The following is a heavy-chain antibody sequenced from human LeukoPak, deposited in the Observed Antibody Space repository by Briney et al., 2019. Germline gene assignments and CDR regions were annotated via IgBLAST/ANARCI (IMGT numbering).Heavy chain of an antibody. CDR1: GFTFSSYG. CDR3: ARGGSGYDYLFDY. CDR2: IRYDGSNK. Sequence: GGSLRLSCAASGFTFSSYGMHWVRQAPGKGLEWVAFIRYDGSNKYYADSVKGRFTISRDNAKNSLYLQMNSLRAEDTALYYCARGGSGYDYLFDYWGQGTLVTVSS. D-gene: IGHD5-12*01. J-gene: IGHJ4*02. V-gene: IGHV3-30*02.